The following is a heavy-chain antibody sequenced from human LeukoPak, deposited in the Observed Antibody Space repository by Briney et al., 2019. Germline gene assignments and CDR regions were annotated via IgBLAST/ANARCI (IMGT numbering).Heavy chain of an antibody. CDR1: GYTFTSNW. D-gene: IGHD4-23*01. Sequence: GESLKISCKGSGYTFTSNWIGWVRQMPGKGLEWMGIIYPSDSDTVYSPSFQAQVTMSVDKSINTAYLQWSSLKASDTAMYYCARRDYGGHAAYFDYWGQGTLVTVSS. CDR2: IYPSDSDT. V-gene: IGHV5-51*01. CDR3: ARRDYGGHAAYFDY. J-gene: IGHJ4*02.